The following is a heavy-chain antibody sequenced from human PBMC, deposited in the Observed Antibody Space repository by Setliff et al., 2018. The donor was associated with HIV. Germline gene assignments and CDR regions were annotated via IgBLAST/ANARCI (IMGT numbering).Heavy chain of an antibody. CDR2: IYSGGTT. CDR1: GFTVSSNY. D-gene: IGHD1-1*01. Sequence: PLGVLRLSCAASGFTVSSNYMSWVRQAPGKGLEWVSVIYSGGTTYYADSVKGRFTISRDNAKISLYLQMNSLRAEDTAVYFCARVAYDGRESFFDCWGLGTLVTVSS. J-gene: IGHJ4*02. CDR3: ARVAYDGRESFFDC. V-gene: IGHV3-53*01.